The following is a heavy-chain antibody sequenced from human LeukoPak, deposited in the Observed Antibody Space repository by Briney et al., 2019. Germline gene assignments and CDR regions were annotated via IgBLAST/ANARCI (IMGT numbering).Heavy chain of an antibody. J-gene: IGHJ4*02. CDR3: ASDDY. Sequence: GRSLRLSCAASGFTFSSYAMHWVRQAPGKGLEWVAVVSYDGSNKYYADSVKGRFTISRDNSKNTLYLQMNSLRAEDTAVYYCASDDYWGQGTLVTVSS. CDR2: VSYDGSNK. V-gene: IGHV3-30-3*01. CDR1: GFTFSSYA.